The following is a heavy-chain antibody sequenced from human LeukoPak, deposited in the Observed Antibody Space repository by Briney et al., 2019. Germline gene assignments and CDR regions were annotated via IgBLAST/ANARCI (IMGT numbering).Heavy chain of an antibody. CDR3: ARAYYGSGSRNYYYYMDV. CDR2: ISSSSSYI. V-gene: IGHV3-21*01. D-gene: IGHD3-10*01. Sequence: GGSLRLSCAASGFTFSSYSMNWVRQAPGKGLEWVSSISSSSSYIYYADSVKGRFTISRDNAKNSLYLQMNSLRAEDTAVYYCARAYYGSGSRNYYYYMDVWGKGTTVTVSS. CDR1: GFTFSSYS. J-gene: IGHJ6*03.